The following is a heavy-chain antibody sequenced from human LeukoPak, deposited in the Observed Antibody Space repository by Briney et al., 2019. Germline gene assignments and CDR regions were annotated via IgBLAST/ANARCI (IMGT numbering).Heavy chain of an antibody. V-gene: IGHV3-21*01. CDR2: ISSSSSYI. D-gene: IGHD2-2*01. CDR3: ARGGVVPAASDY. CDR1: GFTFSSYS. Sequence: GGALRLSCAASGFTFSSYSMNWVRQAPGKGLEWVSSISSSSSYIYYADSVKGRFTISRDNAKNSLYPQMNSLRAEDTAVYYCARGGVVPAASDYWGQGTLVTASS. J-gene: IGHJ4*02.